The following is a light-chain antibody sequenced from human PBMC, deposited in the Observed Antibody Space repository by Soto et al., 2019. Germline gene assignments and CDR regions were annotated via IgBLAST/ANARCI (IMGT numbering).Light chain of an antibody. V-gene: IGLV1-47*01. CDR1: SSNIGSNY. J-gene: IGLJ2*01. CDR2: RNN. CDR3: AAWDDSLSGQVV. Sequence: QAVVTQPPSASGTPGQRVTISCSGSSSNIGSNYVYWYQQHPGTAPKPLIYRNNQRPSGVPDRFSGSKSGTSASLAISGLRSEDEADYYCAAWDDSLSGQVVFGGGTKLPS.